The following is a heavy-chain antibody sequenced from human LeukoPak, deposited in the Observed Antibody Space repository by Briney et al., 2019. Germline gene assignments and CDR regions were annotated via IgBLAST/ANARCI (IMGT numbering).Heavy chain of an antibody. CDR3: ARDDVDMANAV. V-gene: IGHV3-23*01. CDR1: GFTFSSYP. D-gene: IGHD5-12*01. J-gene: IGHJ6*02. CDR2: ISDSGGIT. Sequence: PGGSLRLSCAASGFTFSSYPMTWVRQAPGKGPEWVSFISDSGGITYYADSVKGRFTISRDNSKNTLYLQMNSLRAEDTAVYYCARDDVDMANAVWGQGTTVTVSS.